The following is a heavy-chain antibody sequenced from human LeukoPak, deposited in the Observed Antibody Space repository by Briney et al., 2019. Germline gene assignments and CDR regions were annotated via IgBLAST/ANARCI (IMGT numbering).Heavy chain of an antibody. V-gene: IGHV4-38-2*01. CDR3: ARLTYYDFWSGYYTGGYFDY. CDR1: GGSFSGYY. J-gene: IGHJ4*02. D-gene: IGHD3-3*01. CDR2: IYHSGST. Sequence: SETLSLTCAVYGGSFSGYYWGWIRQPPGKGLEWIGSIYHSGSTYYNPSLKSRVTISVDTSKNQFSLKLSSVTAADTAVYYCARLTYYDFWSGYYTGGYFDYWGQGTLVTVSS.